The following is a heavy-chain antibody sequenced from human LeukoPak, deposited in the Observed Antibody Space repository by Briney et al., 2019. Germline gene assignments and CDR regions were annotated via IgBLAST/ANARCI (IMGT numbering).Heavy chain of an antibody. J-gene: IGHJ2*01. V-gene: IGHV3-21*01. CDR2: ISSRSSYI. CDR3: ARDLGDIVLEPPSIYFDL. CDR1: GFTFSSYA. D-gene: IGHD2-2*01. Sequence: PGGSLRLSCAASGFTFSSYAMSWVRQAPGKGLEWVSSISSRSSYIYYEDSLKGRFTISRDDAKNSLYLQMTGLRVEDTAMYFCARDLGDIVLEPPSIYFDLWGRGTLVTVSS.